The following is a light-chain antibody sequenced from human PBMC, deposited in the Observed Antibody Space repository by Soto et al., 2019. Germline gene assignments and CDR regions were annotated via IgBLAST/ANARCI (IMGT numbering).Light chain of an antibody. J-gene: IGKJ5*01. Sequence: GDRVTITCRASQGISSYLAWYQQKPGKAPKLLIYAASTLQSGVPSRFSGSGSGTEFTLTISRLQPEDFATYCCQQLNSYPITFGQGTRLEIK. V-gene: IGKV1-9*01. CDR1: QGISSY. CDR2: AAS. CDR3: QQLNSYPIT.